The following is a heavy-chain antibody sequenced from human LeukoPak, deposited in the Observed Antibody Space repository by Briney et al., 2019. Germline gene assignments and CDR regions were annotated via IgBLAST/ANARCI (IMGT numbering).Heavy chain of an antibody. Sequence: SETLSLTCTVSGGSISSGGYYWSWIRQHPGKGLEWIGYIYYSGSTCYNPSLKSRVTISVDTSKNQFSLKLSSVTAADTAVYYCARGACSGGSCYEFDYWGQGTLVTVSS. J-gene: IGHJ4*02. CDR2: IYYSGST. CDR1: GGSISSGGYY. V-gene: IGHV4-31*03. CDR3: ARGACSGGSCYEFDY. D-gene: IGHD2-15*01.